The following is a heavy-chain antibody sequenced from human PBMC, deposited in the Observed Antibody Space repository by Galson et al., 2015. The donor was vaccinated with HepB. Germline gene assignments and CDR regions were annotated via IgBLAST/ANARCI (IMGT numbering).Heavy chain of an antibody. J-gene: IGHJ5*02. V-gene: IGHV3-30-3*01. Sequence: SLRLSCAASGFTFSLYGFHWVRQAPGKGLEWVAVISYDGTNEYYADSVKGRFTISRDNSKNTLYLQMNSLRAEDTAVYYCARGITMIRGIKGPWGQGTLVTVSS. CDR3: ARGITMIRGIKGP. CDR2: ISYDGTNE. D-gene: IGHD3-10*01. CDR1: GFTFSLYG.